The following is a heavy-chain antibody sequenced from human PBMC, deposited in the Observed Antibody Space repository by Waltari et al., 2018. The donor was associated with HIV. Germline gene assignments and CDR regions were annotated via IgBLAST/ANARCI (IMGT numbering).Heavy chain of an antibody. V-gene: IGHV1-69*02. CDR2: IIPMTNRP. D-gene: IGHD3-10*01. CDR1: GLSFTSYT. CDR3: ASARETMGVGFDS. Sequence: QVQLVQSGAEVKEAGSSVKVSCTASGLSFTSYTFHLVRQAPGQGLEWMGRIIPMTNRPNDAQKFQGRVTFSADKLTNTVYMEMNNLKSGDTAVYFCASARETMGVGFDSWGLGTLVSVSS. J-gene: IGHJ4*02.